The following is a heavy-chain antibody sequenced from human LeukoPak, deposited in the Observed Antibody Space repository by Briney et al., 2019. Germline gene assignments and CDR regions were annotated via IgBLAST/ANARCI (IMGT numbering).Heavy chain of an antibody. J-gene: IGHJ4*02. Sequence: GGSLRLSCAGSGFTFGNSWMNWFRQAPGKGLEWVAHIKQDGSDTYVDSVKGRFTISRDIAKTSLFLHMNSLTTDDSAVYYCAREHSSHFTWGQGTLVTVSS. CDR3: AREHSSHFT. V-gene: IGHV3-7*01. D-gene: IGHD3-3*02. CDR2: IKQDGSDT. CDR1: GFTFGNSW.